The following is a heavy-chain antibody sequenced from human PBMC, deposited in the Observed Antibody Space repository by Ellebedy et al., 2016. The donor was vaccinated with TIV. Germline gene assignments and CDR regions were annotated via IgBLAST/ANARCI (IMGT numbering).Heavy chain of an antibody. Sequence: MPSETLSLTCTVSGGSIRGYYWSWIRQPAGKGMEWIGRIYTTGSGAYNPSLQSRVTMSVDTSKNQFSLHLRSVTAADTAVYFCARVSLAGDFYDYWGQGTLVAVSS. D-gene: IGHD6-13*01. CDR1: GGSIRGYY. J-gene: IGHJ4*02. V-gene: IGHV4-4*07. CDR3: ARVSLAGDFYDY. CDR2: IYTTGSG.